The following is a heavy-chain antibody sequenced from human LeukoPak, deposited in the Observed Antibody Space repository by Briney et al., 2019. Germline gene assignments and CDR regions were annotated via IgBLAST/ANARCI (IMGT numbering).Heavy chain of an antibody. J-gene: IGHJ4*02. D-gene: IGHD4-23*01. CDR3: AKGSAQWELYDY. V-gene: IGHV3-23*01. Sequence: GGSLRLSCAASGFTFSSYAMSWVRQAPGKGLEWVSAIVGDTVTFYTDSVKGRFTISRDNSKNTLYLQMNGLRAEDTAIHYCAKGSAQWELYDYWGQGTLVTVSS. CDR2: IVGDTVT. CDR1: GFTFSSYA.